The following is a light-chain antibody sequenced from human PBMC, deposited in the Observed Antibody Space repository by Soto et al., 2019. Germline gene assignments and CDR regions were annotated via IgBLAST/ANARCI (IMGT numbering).Light chain of an antibody. CDR1: SGDVGDYNY. CDR2: EVS. V-gene: IGLV2-8*01. CDR3: SSYAGSPNAYHV. J-gene: IGLJ1*01. Sequence: QSALTQPPSASGSPGQSVTISCTGTSGDVGDYNYVSWYQQHPGKAPKLMIYEVSKRPSGVPDRFSGSKSGNTASLTVSGLQAEDEAEYHCSSYAGSPNAYHVFRTGTKVTDL.